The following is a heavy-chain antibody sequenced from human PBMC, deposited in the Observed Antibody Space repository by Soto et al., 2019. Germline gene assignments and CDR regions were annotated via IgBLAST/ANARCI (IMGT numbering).Heavy chain of an antibody. J-gene: IGHJ6*02. CDR1: GFTFSGYE. Sequence: GGSLRLSCAASGFTFSGYEMNWVRQAPGKGLEWVSYISGSGSTIYYADSVKGRFTISRDNAKDSLYLQMNSLRAEDTAVYYCAREVVVFGVIIPTPMDVSGQGTKVTVSS. V-gene: IGHV3-48*03. D-gene: IGHD3-22*01. CDR2: ISGSGSTI. CDR3: AREVVVFGVIIPTPMDV.